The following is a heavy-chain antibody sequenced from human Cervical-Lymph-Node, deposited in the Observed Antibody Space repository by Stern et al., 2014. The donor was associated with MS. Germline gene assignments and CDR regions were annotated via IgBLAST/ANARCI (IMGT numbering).Heavy chain of an antibody. CDR3: ARDRRGAPIVYFDY. J-gene: IGHJ4*02. CDR2: ISSSGTTV. Sequence: VQLVESGGGLVKPGGSLRLSCAISGFTLSGYYMSWIRQAPGKGLEWISCISSSGTTVYYADSVKGRFTVSRDNAENSLYLQMNSLRADDTAVYYCARDRRGAPIVYFDYWGQGALVTVSS. V-gene: IGHV3-11*01. D-gene: IGHD3-10*01. CDR1: GFTLSGYY.